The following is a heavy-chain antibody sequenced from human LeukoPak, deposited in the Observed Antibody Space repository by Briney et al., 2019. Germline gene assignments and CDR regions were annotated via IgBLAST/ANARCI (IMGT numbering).Heavy chain of an antibody. V-gene: IGHV3-21*01. CDR1: GFTFSNYS. CDR3: ARDSPNYDILTGYRYGMDV. CDR2: ISSSSSYI. J-gene: IGHJ6*02. D-gene: IGHD3-9*01. Sequence: PGGSLRLSCAASGFTFSNYSMNWVRQAPGKGLEWVSSISSSSSYIYYADSVKGRFTISRDNAKNSLYLQMNSLRAEDTAVYYCARDSPNYDILTGYRYGMDVWGQGTTVTVSS.